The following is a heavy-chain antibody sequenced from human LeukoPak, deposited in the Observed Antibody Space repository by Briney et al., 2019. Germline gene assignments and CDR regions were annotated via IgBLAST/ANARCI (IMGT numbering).Heavy chain of an antibody. CDR2: IYYSGST. Sequence: SETLSLTCTVSGGSISSYYWGWIRQPPGKGLEWIGSIYYSGSTYYNPSLKSRVTISVDTSKNQFSLKLSSVTAADTAVYYCARQDSSSSFDYWGQGTLVTVSS. CDR3: ARQDSSSSFDY. V-gene: IGHV4-39*01. D-gene: IGHD6-6*01. J-gene: IGHJ4*02. CDR1: GGSISSYY.